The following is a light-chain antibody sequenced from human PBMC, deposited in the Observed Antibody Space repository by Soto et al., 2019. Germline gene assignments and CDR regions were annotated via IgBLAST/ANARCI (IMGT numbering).Light chain of an antibody. Sequence: DIQMTQSPSTLSASVGDRVTITCRASRSISSWLAWYQQKPGKVPNLLIYKASRLESGVPSRFSGSGSATESTLTISSLQPDDFATYYCQQYYSYPWTFGQGTNVEIK. CDR3: QQYYSYPWT. CDR1: RSISSW. CDR2: KAS. V-gene: IGKV1-5*03. J-gene: IGKJ1*01.